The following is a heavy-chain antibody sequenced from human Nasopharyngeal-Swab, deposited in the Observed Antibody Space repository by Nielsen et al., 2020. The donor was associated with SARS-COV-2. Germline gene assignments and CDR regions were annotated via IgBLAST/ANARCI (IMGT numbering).Heavy chain of an antibody. J-gene: IGHJ6*02. V-gene: IGHV1-8*01. Sequence: ASVKVSCKASGYTFTSYDINWVRQATGQGLEWMGWMNPNSGNTGYAQKFQGRVTMTRNTSISTAYMELSSLRSEDTAVYYCARDSSSSWPIYYYYYYGMDVWGQGTTATVSS. D-gene: IGHD6-13*01. CDR3: ARDSSSSWPIYYYYYYGMDV. CDR2: MNPNSGNT. CDR1: GYTFTSYD.